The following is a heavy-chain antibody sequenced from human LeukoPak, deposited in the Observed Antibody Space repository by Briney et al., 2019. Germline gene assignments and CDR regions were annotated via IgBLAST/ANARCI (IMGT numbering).Heavy chain of an antibody. V-gene: IGHV3-30*18. CDR2: ISYDGSNK. CDR1: GFTFSSYG. Sequence: PGGSLRLSCAASGFTFSSYGMHWVRQAPGKGLEWVAVISYDGSNKYYADSVKGRFTISRDNSKNTLYLQMNSLRAEDTAVYYCAKDPSAPWAPLQLWLSLDYWGQGTLVTVSS. J-gene: IGHJ4*02. CDR3: AKDPSAPWAPLQLWLSLDY. D-gene: IGHD5-18*01.